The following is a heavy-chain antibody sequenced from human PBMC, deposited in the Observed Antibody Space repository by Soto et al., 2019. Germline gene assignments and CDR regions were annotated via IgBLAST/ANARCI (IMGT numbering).Heavy chain of an antibody. CDR3: ARTSQYCSGGSCYSEYYFDY. V-gene: IGHV4-39*07. D-gene: IGHD2-15*01. J-gene: IGHJ4*02. CDR1: GDSINSDKYY. CDR2: IYFSVST. Sequence: SETLSLTCSVSGDSINSDKYYWGWIRQPPGKGLEWIGSIYFSVSTYYNPSLKSRVTISVDTSKNQFSLKLSSVTAADTAVYYCARTSQYCSGGSCYSEYYFDYWGQGTLVTVSS.